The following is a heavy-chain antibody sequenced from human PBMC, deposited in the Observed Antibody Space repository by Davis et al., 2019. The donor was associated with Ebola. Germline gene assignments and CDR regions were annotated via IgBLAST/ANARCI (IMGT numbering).Heavy chain of an antibody. CDR2: IWYDGSNK. D-gene: IGHD2-15*01. V-gene: IGHV3-33*01. Sequence: GESLKISCAASGFTFSSYGMHWVRQAPGKGLEWVAVIWYDGSNKYYADSVKGRFTISRDNSKNTLYLQMNSLRAEDTAVYYCARGGDIVVVVAATTTEDDYYGMDVWGKGTTVTVSS. CDR1: GFTFSSYG. CDR3: ARGGDIVVVVAATTTEDDYYGMDV. J-gene: IGHJ6*04.